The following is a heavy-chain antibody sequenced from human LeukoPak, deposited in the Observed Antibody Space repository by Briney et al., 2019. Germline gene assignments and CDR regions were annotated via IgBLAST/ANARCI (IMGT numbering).Heavy chain of an antibody. CDR2: IKQDGSEK. CDR1: GFTFSSYW. V-gene: IGHV3-7*01. Sequence: GGSLRLSCAASGFTFSSYWMSWVRQAPGKGLEWVANIKQDGSEKYYVDSVKGRFTISRDNAKNSLYLQMNSLRAEDTAVYYCARDSDFKVRGVVDYWGQGTLVTVSS. D-gene: IGHD3-10*01. J-gene: IGHJ4*02. CDR3: ARDSDFKVRGVVDY.